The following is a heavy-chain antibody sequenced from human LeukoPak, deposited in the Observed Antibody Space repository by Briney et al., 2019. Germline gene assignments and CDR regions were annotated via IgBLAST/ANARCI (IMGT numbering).Heavy chain of an antibody. D-gene: IGHD4-11*01. CDR2: TIPIFGTT. CDR1: GGTFSDYA. CDR3: ARGRYYSRYADMLYGMDV. V-gene: IGHV1-69*13. Sequence: SVKVSCKASGGTFSDYAISWVRQAPGQGLEWMGGTIPIFGTTNHAQNFQGRVTITVDESTSTAYMELSSLRSEDTAVYYCARGRYYSRYADMLYGMDVWGQGTTVTVSS. J-gene: IGHJ6*02.